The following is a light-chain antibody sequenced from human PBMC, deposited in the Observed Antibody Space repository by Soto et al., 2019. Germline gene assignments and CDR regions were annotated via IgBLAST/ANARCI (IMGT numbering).Light chain of an antibody. CDR2: EVS. Sequence: QSVLTQPASVSGSPGQSITISCTGTSSDVGSYNLVSWYQQHPGKAPKLMIYEVSKRPSGVSNRFSGSKSGNTASLTISGLQAEDEADYYCCSYAGSSAFDVVFGGGTNVTVL. J-gene: IGLJ2*01. CDR3: CSYAGSSAFDVV. CDR1: SSDVGSYNL. V-gene: IGLV2-23*02.